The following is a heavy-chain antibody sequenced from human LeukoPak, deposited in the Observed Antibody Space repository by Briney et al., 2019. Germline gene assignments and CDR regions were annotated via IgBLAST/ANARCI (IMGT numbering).Heavy chain of an antibody. V-gene: IGHV3-23*01. CDR1: GFSFSRFA. Sequence: GGSLRLSCVGSGFSFSRFAMSWVRQAPGKGLEWVSSVSGGGTSTWYADSVKGRFSISRDDSKNMQFLQMNSLRTEDTALYFCAKRITVSAGFFFDSWGQGILVNASS. D-gene: IGHD6-19*01. J-gene: IGHJ4*02. CDR2: VSGGGTST. CDR3: AKRITVSAGFFFDS.